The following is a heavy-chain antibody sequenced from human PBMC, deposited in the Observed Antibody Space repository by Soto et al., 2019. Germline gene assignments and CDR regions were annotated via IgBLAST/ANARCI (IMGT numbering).Heavy chain of an antibody. CDR2: ISGSGGGT. J-gene: IGHJ5*02. CDR1: GFTFSSYA. V-gene: IGHV3-23*01. Sequence: GGSLRLSCAASGFTFSSYAMTWVRQAPGKGLEWVSGISGSGGGTYYADSVKGRFTISRDNSKNTLYLQMNSLRAEDTAVYYCAKGGSSRLLGWFDPWGQGTLVTVSS. CDR3: AKGGSSRLLGWFDP. D-gene: IGHD6-13*01.